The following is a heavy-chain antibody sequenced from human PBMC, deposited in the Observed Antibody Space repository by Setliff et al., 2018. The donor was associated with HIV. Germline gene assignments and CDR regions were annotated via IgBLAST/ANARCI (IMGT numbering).Heavy chain of an antibody. CDR3: AKDIYGGHFYYFDY. CDR2: ISSSSSTI. CDR1: GFTFSSYS. D-gene: IGHD4-17*01. J-gene: IGHJ4*02. V-gene: IGHV3-48*04. Sequence: PGGSLRLSCAASGFTFSSYSMNWVRQAPGKGLEWVSYISSSSSTIYYADSVKGRFTISRDNSKNSLYLQMNNLRGEDTALYYCAKDIYGGHFYYFDYWGQGTLVTVSS.